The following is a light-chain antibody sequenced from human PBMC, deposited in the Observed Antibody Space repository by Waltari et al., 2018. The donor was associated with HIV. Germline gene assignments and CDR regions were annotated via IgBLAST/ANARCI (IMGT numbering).Light chain of an antibody. J-gene: IGLJ2*01. Sequence: QLMVTQSPSASSSLGASVKLTCTLTCDHNTYPLAWHQQQPDNGPRYLMKLNSDGSRNKGDGIPDRFSGSSAGTERYLTISSLQSEDEADYYCLTLDAGIVIFGGGTRLTVL. CDR1: CDHNTYP. CDR3: LTLDAGIVI. V-gene: IGLV4-69*01. CDR2: LNSDGSR.